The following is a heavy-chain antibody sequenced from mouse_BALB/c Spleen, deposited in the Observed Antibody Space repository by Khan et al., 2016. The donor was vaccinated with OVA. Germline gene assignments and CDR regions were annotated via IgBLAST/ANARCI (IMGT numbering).Heavy chain of an antibody. Sequence: EVQLQESGPGLVKPSQSLSLTCTVTGYSITSDYAWNWIRQFPGIKLEWMGYITYSGTTSYNPSLKSRISITRDTSKNQFFLQLNSVTTEDTATYFCARSDFGYWGQGTLVTVSA. CDR2: ITYSGTT. J-gene: IGHJ3*01. CDR3: ARSDFGY. V-gene: IGHV3-2*02. CDR1: GYSITSDYA.